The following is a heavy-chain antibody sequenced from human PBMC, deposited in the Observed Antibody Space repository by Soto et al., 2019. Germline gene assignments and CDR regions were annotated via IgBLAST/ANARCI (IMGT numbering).Heavy chain of an antibody. CDR1: GGTFLSYT. D-gene: IGHD6-25*01. J-gene: IGHJ6*02. CDR2: SIPILGIA. CDR3: ARDRLAYGMDV. V-gene: IGHV1-69*02. Sequence: QVQLVQSGAEVKKPGSSVKVSCPASGGTFLSYTSSWVRQAPGQGLEWMGRSIPILGIANYAQKFQGRVTIIADKSASTAYMELSSLRSEDTAVYYCARDRLAYGMDVWGQGTTVTVSS.